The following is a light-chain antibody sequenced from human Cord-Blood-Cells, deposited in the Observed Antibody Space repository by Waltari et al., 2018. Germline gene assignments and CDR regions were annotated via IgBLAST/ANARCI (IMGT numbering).Light chain of an antibody. CDR3: CSYAGSYTWV. CDR1: SSDVGGYHY. CDR2: DVS. V-gene: IGLV2-11*01. Sequence: QSALTQPRSVSGSPGQSVTISCTGTSSDVGGYHYVSWYQQHPGKAPKLIIYDVSTRPSGVPDRFSGSKSGNTASLTISGLQAEDEADYYCCSYAGSYTWVFGGGTKLTVL. J-gene: IGLJ3*02.